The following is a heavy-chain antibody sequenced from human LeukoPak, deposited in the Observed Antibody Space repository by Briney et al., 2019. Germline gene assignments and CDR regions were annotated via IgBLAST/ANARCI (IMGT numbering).Heavy chain of an antibody. CDR2: ISGSGGST. CDR3: ARDRHRYSYDSSGYPPY. V-gene: IGHV3-23*01. CDR1: GFTFSNYA. Sequence: PGGSLRLSCAAYGFTFSNYAMSWVRQAPGKGLEWVSAISGSGGSTYYADSVKGRFTISRDNAKNSLYLQMNSLRAEDTAVYYCARDRHRYSYDSSGYPPYWGQGTLVTVSS. D-gene: IGHD3-22*01. J-gene: IGHJ4*02.